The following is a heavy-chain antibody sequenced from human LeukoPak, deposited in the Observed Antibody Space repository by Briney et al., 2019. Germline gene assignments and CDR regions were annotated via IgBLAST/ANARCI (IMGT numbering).Heavy chain of an antibody. V-gene: IGHV3-21*01. CDR3: AKSLYTSLLGEVFDQ. D-gene: IGHD2-2*02. CDR1: GFTFSRYS. CDR2: ISSSSSYI. Sequence: PGGSLRLSCAGSGFTFSRYSMNWFRQAPGKGLERVSSISSSSSYIFYADSVKGRFTISRDNSENTVYLEMNSLRADDTGVYFCAKSLYTSLLGEVFDQWGQGTLVTVSS. J-gene: IGHJ4*02.